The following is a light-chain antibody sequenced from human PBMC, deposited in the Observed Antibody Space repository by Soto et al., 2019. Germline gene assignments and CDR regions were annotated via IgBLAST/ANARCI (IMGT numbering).Light chain of an antibody. CDR3: QQHSNWPPEVT. CDR2: DAS. J-gene: IGKJ3*01. CDR1: QSVRSC. V-gene: IGKV3-11*01. Sequence: EIVLTQSPDTLSLSPGERATLSCRASQSVRSCLAWYQQKPGQAPRLLIYDASNRATGIPARFSGSGSGTDFALTISSLEPEDFAVYYCQQHSNWPPEVTFGPGTKVDIK.